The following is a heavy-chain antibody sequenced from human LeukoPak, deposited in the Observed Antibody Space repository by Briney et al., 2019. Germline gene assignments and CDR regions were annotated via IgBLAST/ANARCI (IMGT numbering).Heavy chain of an antibody. Sequence: GRSLRLSCAASGFTFSSYAMHCVRQAPGKGLEWVAVISYDGSNKFYADSVKGRFTISRDNSKNTLYLQMSSLRAEDTAMYYCAKGRFDLDYWGQGTLVIVSP. J-gene: IGHJ4*02. V-gene: IGHV3-30*04. CDR3: AKGRFDLDY. D-gene: IGHD3-3*01. CDR2: ISYDGSNK. CDR1: GFTFSSYA.